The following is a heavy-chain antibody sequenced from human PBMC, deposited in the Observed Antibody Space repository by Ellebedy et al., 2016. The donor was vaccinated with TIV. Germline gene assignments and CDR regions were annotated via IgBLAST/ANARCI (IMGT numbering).Heavy chain of an antibody. J-gene: IGHJ6*02. CDR1: GFTFSTFG. CDR3: VKEGNGDV. Sequence: PGGSLRLSCAASGFTFSTFGMHWVRKAPGKGLEWVAFVRYDGTTKYHADSVKGRFTISRDNSKNTLFLQMNTLRLEDTAVYYCVKEGNGDVWGQGTTVTVSS. V-gene: IGHV3-30*02. D-gene: IGHD2-8*01. CDR2: VRYDGTTK.